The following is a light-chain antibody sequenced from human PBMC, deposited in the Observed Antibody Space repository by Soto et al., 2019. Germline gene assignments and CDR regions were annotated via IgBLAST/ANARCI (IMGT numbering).Light chain of an antibody. Sequence: EIVMGPSPASLSVSAGHTGTLSCRASQSVSSNVAWYQQKPGQAPRLLIYGASTRATGIPARFSGSGSGTEFTLTISSLEPEDFAAYYCQQRSNWPTFGQGTKVDIK. CDR3: QQRSNWPT. J-gene: IGKJ1*01. CDR1: QSVSSN. V-gene: IGKV3-15*01. CDR2: GAS.